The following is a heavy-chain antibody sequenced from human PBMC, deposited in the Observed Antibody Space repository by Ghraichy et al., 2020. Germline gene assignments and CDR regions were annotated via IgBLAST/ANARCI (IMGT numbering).Heavy chain of an antibody. V-gene: IGHV3-48*02. CDR1: GFNFGSYS. Sequence: GSLRLSCVGSGFNFGSYSMNWVRQSPGERLEWVSYITSSSTFKSYADSVKGRFTISRDNAQNSLSLQMNSLTDEDTAVYYCARGSTVVRFYYYDGMDVWGQGTTVTVSS. CDR2: ITSSSTFK. D-gene: IGHD4-23*01. CDR3: ARGSTVVRFYYYDGMDV. J-gene: IGHJ6*02.